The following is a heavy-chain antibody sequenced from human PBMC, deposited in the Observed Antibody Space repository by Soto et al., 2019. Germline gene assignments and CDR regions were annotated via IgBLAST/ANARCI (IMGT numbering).Heavy chain of an antibody. Sequence: EVQLVESGGGLVQPGRSLRLSCAASGFTFDDYAMHWVRQAPGKGLEWVSGISWNSGSIGYADSVKGRFTISRDNAKNSLYLQTNSLRAEGTALYYCAKGAPPDSIAAASSLGYMDVWGKGTTVTVSS. CDR3: AKGAPPDSIAAASSLGYMDV. V-gene: IGHV3-9*01. CDR2: ISWNSGSI. J-gene: IGHJ6*03. D-gene: IGHD6-13*01. CDR1: GFTFDDYA.